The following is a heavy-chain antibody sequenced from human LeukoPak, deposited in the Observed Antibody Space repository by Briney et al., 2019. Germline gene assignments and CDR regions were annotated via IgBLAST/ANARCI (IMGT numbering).Heavy chain of an antibody. CDR2: INHSGST. CDR1: GGSISSYY. CDR3: ARINVDIVATINFDY. D-gene: IGHD5-12*01. V-gene: IGHV4-34*01. J-gene: IGHJ4*02. Sequence: SETLSLTCTLSGGSISSYYWSWIRQPPGKGLEWIGEINHSGSTNYNPSLKSRVTISVDTSKNQFSLKLSSVTAADTAVYYCARINVDIVATINFDYWGQGTLVTVSS.